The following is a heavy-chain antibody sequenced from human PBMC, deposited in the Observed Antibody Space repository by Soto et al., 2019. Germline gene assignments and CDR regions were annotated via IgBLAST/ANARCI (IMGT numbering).Heavy chain of an antibody. V-gene: IGHV1-18*01. Sequence: QVKLVQSGAEVKKPGASVKVSCKASGYTFTHYGISWARQAPGQGLEWMGWISAYNGNTKYAQNLTGRATMTTDTSTSTAYIELRSLRSDDTAVYYYARAESSGDSSSDSWGQGTLATVSS. CDR1: GYTFTHYG. D-gene: IGHD3-10*01. CDR3: ARAESSGDSSSDS. CDR2: ISAYNGNT. J-gene: IGHJ4*02.